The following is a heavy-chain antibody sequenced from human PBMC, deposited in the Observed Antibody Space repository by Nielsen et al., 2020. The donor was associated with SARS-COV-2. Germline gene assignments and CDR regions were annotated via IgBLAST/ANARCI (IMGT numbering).Heavy chain of an antibody. V-gene: IGHV4-34*01. J-gene: IGHJ4*02. D-gene: IGHD5-12*01. CDR3: ARGPLEGDIVATTHPDY. CDR1: GFTFSNAW. Sequence: GSLRLSCAASGFTFSNAWMSWVRQAPGKGLEWIGEINHSGSTNYNPSLKSRVTISVDTSKNQFSLKLSSVTAADTAVYYCARGPLEGDIVATTHPDYWGQGTLVTVSS. CDR2: INHSGST.